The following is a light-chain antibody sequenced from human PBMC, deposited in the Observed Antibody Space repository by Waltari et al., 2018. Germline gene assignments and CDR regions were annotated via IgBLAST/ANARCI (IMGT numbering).Light chain of an antibody. CDR2: GAS. J-gene: IGKJ4*01. CDR3: QQYNNWPWLT. V-gene: IGKV3-15*01. CDR1: QSVSSN. Sequence: EIVMTQSPATLSVSPGARATLYCRASQSVSSNLAWYQQKPGQAPRLLIYGASTRATGIPARFRRSGSGTEFTLTISSMQSEDFAVYYCQQYNNWPWLTFGGGTKVEIK.